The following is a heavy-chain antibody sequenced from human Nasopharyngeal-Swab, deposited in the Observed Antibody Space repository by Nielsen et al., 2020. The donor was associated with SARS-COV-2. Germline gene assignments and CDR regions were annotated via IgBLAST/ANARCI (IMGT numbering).Heavy chain of an antibody. J-gene: IGHJ6*03. D-gene: IGHD2-8*01. CDR3: ARDRPQYCTNGVCFFSNYYSYYMDV. V-gene: IGHV3-11*04. CDR2: ISTSGSTI. Sequence: GGSLRLSCAASGFTFSDYYMSWIRQAPGKGLEWVSYISTSGSTIYYADSVKGRFTISRDNAKNSLYLQMNSLRAEDTAVYFCARDRPQYCTNGVCFFSNYYSYYMDVWGKGTTVTVSS. CDR1: GFTFSDYY.